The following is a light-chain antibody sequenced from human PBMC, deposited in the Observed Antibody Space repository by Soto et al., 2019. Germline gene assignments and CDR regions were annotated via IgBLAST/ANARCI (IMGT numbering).Light chain of an antibody. CDR2: GAS. Sequence: EIVMTQSPATLSVSPGERATLSCGASQSLNSHLAWYQQAPGQAPRLLIYGASTRATGIPARFSGSGSGTEFTLTISSLQSEDFAVYYCQQYKSWPLSFGGGTKVEIK. J-gene: IGKJ4*01. CDR1: QSLNSH. CDR3: QQYKSWPLS. V-gene: IGKV3-15*01.